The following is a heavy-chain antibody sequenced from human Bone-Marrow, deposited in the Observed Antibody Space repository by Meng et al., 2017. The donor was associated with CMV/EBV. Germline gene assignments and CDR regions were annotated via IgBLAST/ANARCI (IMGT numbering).Heavy chain of an antibody. D-gene: IGHD1-1*01. V-gene: IGHV3-21*01. CDR3: ARDGLEPHDY. CDR1: GFTFSRYT. J-gene: IGHJ4*02. Sequence: GESLKISCAVSGFTFSRYTMVWVRQAPGKGLEWVSSISSSGTSIYYADSVKGRFTISRDNAKNSLYLQMNSLRAEDTAVYYCARDGLEPHDYWGQGTLVTVSS. CDR2: ISSSGTSI.